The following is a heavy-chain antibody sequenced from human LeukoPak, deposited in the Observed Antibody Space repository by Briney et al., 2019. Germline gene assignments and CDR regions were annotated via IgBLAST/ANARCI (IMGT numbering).Heavy chain of an antibody. V-gene: IGHV4-39*01. CDR1: GGSISSSSYY. J-gene: IGHJ3*02. CDR2: IYYSGST. D-gene: IGHD3-3*01. CDR3: ARRAQDDFWSGYRQTFNI. Sequence: SETLSLTCTVSGGSISSSSYYWGWIRQPRGKGLEWIGSIYYSGSTYYNPSLKSRVTISVDTSKNQFSLKLSSVTAADTAVYYCARRAQDDFWSGYRQTFNIWGQGTMVTVSS.